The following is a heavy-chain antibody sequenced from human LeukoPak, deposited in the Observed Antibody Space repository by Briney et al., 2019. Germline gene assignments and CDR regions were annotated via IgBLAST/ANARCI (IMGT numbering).Heavy chain of an antibody. V-gene: IGHV3-64D*06. CDR2: ISSNGDNT. Sequence: GGSLRLSCSVSGFTFSTYVMHWVRQAPGKGLEYVSAISSNGDNTYYADSVKGRFTISSDNSKNTLYLQMSSLRADDTAVYYCVRGTGYWGQGTLVTVSS. CDR3: VRGTGY. J-gene: IGHJ4*02. CDR1: GFTFSTYV.